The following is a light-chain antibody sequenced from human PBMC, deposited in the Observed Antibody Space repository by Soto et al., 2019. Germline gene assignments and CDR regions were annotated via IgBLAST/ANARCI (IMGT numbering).Light chain of an antibody. V-gene: IGKV3-20*01. Sequence: EIVLTQSPATLSLSPGERSTLSFRSSQSVSSSYLAWYQQKPDQAPRLLIYGASSRATGIPDRFSGSGSGTDFTLTISRLEPEDFAVYYCQQYGSSLTWTFGQGTKVDIK. CDR3: QQYGSSLTWT. CDR2: GAS. J-gene: IGKJ1*01. CDR1: QSVSSSY.